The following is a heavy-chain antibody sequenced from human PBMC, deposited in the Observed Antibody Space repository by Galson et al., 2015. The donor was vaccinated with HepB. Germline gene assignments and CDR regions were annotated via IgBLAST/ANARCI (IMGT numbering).Heavy chain of an antibody. V-gene: IGHV3-48*02. CDR2: IITSGGHT. Sequence: SLRLSCAASGFTFSSYHMNWVRQAPGKGLEWVSYIITSGGHTLYADSVRGRFTISRDNAKNSLHLQMNSLRDEDTAVYYCARVWQDNSGVDHWGQGTLVTVSS. D-gene: IGHD4/OR15-4a*01. CDR1: GFTFSSYH. CDR3: ARVWQDNSGVDH. J-gene: IGHJ4*02.